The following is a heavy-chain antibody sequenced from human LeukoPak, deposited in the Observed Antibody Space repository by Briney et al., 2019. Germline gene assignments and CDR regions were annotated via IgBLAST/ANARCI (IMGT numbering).Heavy chain of an antibody. CDR1: GLTFSSYS. Sequence: GRSLRLSCAASGLTFSSYSMNWVRQAPGKWLEWVSSISSSSSYIYYADSVKGRFTISRDNAKNSLYLQMNSLRAEDTAVYYCARDTQQQLVPLPFDYWGQGTLVTVSS. D-gene: IGHD6-13*01. V-gene: IGHV3-21*01. J-gene: IGHJ4*02. CDR3: ARDTQQQLVPLPFDY. CDR2: ISSSSSYI.